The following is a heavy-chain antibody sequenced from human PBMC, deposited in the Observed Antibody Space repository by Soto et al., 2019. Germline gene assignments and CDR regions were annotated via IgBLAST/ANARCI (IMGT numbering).Heavy chain of an antibody. V-gene: IGHV2-5*01. Sequence: SGATLVNPTQTRTLTCIVSGFSLRTSGVGVGWIRQRPGKALEWLGFIYWNDDKRYSPSLKSRLTITKDTSKNQVVLTMTNMDPVDTATYYCAKSGSSGWYGWFDPWGQATLVTVSS. J-gene: IGHJ5*02. D-gene: IGHD6-19*01. CDR2: IYWNDDK. CDR1: GFSLRTSGVG. CDR3: AKSGSSGWYGWFDP.